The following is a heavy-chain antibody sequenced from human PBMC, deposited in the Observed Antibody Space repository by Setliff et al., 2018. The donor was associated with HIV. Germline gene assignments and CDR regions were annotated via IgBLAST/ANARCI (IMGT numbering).Heavy chain of an antibody. Sequence: SVKVSCKTSGDAFNSNAISWVRQAPGQGLEWMGGILGIFGTTYYAQKFQGRVTITTDESTRTVYMELRSLRSEDTAVYYCARDHDSSAYTYFDYWGQGTRVTVSS. J-gene: IGHJ4*02. CDR3: ARDHDSSAYTYFDY. V-gene: IGHV1-69*05. CDR2: ILGIFGTT. CDR1: GDAFNSNA. D-gene: IGHD3-22*01.